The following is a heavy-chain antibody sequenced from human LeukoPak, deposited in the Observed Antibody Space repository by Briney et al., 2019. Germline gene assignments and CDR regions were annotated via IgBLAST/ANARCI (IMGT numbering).Heavy chain of an antibody. J-gene: IGHJ4*02. CDR2: ISYDGSNK. Sequence: PGGSLRLSCAASGFTFSSYGMHWVPQAPGKGLGWVAVISYDGSNKYYADSVKGRFTISRDNSKNTLYLQMNSLRAEDTAVYYCAKVRTTVIPFDYWGQGTLVTVSS. CDR1: GFTFSSYG. D-gene: IGHD4-17*01. V-gene: IGHV3-30*18. CDR3: AKVRTTVIPFDY.